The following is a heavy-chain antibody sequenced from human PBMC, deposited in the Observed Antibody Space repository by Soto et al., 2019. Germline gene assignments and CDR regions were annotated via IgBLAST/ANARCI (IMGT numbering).Heavy chain of an antibody. CDR3: AKDSVWYPYFDS. J-gene: IGHJ4*02. D-gene: IGHD6-13*01. V-gene: IGHV3-23*01. Sequence: GGSLRLSCAASEFSFDDYAMSWVRQAPGKGLEWVSSITYTGVSTYYADSVKGRFTISRDNSKDTLYLQMNSLRAEDTAIYYCAKDSVWYPYFDSWGQGTLVTVSS. CDR2: ITYTGVST. CDR1: EFSFDDYA.